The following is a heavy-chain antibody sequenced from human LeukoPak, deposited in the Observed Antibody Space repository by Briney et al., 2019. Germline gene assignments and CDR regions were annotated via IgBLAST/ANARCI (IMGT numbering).Heavy chain of an antibody. Sequence: GGSLRLSCAASGFSLSDYAIHWVRQAPGKGLEWVAVITFDGTNTFYADPVKGRFTISRDSSKNTVVLQMTSLRPEDKAVYYCARAAYRGGGGTLTGILPGYWGQGTLVPVSS. CDR3: ARAAYRGGGGTLTGILPGY. CDR1: GFSLSDYA. J-gene: IGHJ4*02. CDR2: ITFDGTNT. D-gene: IGHD3-9*01. V-gene: IGHV3-30*01.